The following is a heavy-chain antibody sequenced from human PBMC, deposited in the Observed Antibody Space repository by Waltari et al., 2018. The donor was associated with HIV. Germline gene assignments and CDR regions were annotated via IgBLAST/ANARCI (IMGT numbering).Heavy chain of an antibody. D-gene: IGHD6-13*01. CDR1: GFTFSNYW. V-gene: IGHV3-74*01. J-gene: IGHJ4*02. CDR2: INSDGSST. CDR3: ARDLYSRNGDDY. Sequence: EVQLVESGGGLVQPGGYLRLSCAASGFTFSNYWMHWVRQAPGKGLVWVSRINSDGSSTNYAGSVKGRFTVSRDNAKNTLYLQMNSLRAEDTAVYYCARDLYSRNGDDYWGQGTLVTVSS.